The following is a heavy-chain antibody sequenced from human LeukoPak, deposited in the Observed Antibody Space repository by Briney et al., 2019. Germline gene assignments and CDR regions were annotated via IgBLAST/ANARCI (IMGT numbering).Heavy chain of an antibody. V-gene: IGHV1-2*02. Sequence: ASVKVSCKASGYTFTGYYMHWVRQAPGQGLEWMGWINPNSGGTNYAQKFQGRVTMTRDTSISTAYMEPSRLRSDDTAVYYCAREIRHSGYDSDYWGQGTLVTVSS. D-gene: IGHD5-12*01. CDR3: AREIRHSGYDSDY. CDR2: INPNSGGT. CDR1: GYTFTGYY. J-gene: IGHJ4*02.